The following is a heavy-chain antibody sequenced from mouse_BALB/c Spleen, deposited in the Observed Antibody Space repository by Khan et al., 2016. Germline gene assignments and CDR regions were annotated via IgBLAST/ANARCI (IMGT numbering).Heavy chain of an antibody. CDR1: GYSITSDYA. D-gene: IGHD2-1*01. V-gene: IGHV3-2*02. CDR2: ISSSGST. Sequence: VQLQQSGPGLVKPSQSLSLTCTVTGYSITSDYAWNWIRQFPGNKLECMGYISSSGSTIYNPSLKSRISITRDTSKNQFFLQLNSVTTEDTATYYCARSGALDGNFAYWGQGTLVTVSA. J-gene: IGHJ3*01. CDR3: ARSGALDGNFAY.